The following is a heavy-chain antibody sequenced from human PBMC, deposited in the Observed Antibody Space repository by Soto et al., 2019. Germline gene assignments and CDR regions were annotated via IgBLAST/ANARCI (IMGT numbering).Heavy chain of an antibody. Sequence: ASVKFSCKASGYTFTGYYMHWVRQAPGQGLEWMGWINPNSGGTNYAQKFQGWVTMTRDTSISTAYMELSRLRSDDTAVYYCARVKVAGTGQGYYYGMDVWGQGTTVTVSS. CDR3: ARVKVAGTGQGYYYGMDV. CDR2: INPNSGGT. D-gene: IGHD2-15*01. CDR1: GYTFTGYY. J-gene: IGHJ6*02. V-gene: IGHV1-2*04.